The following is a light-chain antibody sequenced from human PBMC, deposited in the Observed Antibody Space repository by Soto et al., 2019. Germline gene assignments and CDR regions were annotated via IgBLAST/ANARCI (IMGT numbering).Light chain of an antibody. CDR1: QSVLYSSNNRNY. CDR3: QQYYSPPLT. Sequence: DIVMTQSPDSLAVSLGERATINCKSSQSVLYSSNNRNYLVWYQQKPGQPPKLLIYWASTRESGVPDRFSGSGSGTEFTLTISSLQAEDVAVYYCQQYYSPPLTFGGGTKVEIK. CDR2: WAS. J-gene: IGKJ4*01. V-gene: IGKV4-1*01.